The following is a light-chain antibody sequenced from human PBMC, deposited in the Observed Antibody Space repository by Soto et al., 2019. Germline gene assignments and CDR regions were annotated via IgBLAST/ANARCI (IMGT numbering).Light chain of an antibody. Sequence: DVQMTQSPSTLSASVGDKVTITCRASQSLPSTWLAWFQQRPGKAPNVLIYKGSALASGVSSRFSGSGAGTEFTLTISSLHPDDFATYFCQQYAARSPWPFGQGTRV. CDR2: KGS. CDR1: QSLPSTW. J-gene: IGKJ1*01. CDR3: QQYAARSPWP. V-gene: IGKV1-5*03.